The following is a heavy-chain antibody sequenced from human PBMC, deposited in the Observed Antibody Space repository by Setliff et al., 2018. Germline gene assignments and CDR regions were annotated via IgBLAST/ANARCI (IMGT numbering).Heavy chain of an antibody. CDR3: ARDLGSGSYYYYYGMDV. CDR2: ISHSGST. D-gene: IGHD1-26*01. CDR1: GYSISSGHY. J-gene: IGHJ6*02. Sequence: SETLSLTCTVSGYSISSGHYWGWIRQPPGKGLEWIGSISHSGSTYYNPSLKSRVTISVDTSANQFSLKLTSVTAADTAVDYCARDLGSGSYYYYYGMDVWGQGTTVTVSS. V-gene: IGHV4-38-2*02.